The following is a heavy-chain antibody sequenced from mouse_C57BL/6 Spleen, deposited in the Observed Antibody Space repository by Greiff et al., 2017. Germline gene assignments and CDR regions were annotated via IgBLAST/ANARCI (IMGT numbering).Heavy chain of an antibody. J-gene: IGHJ2*01. CDR3: ARSFGYGYERDY. CDR1: GYAFSSYW. Sequence: QVQLQQSGAELVKPGASVKISCKASGYAFSSYWMNWVKQRPGKGLEWIGQIYPGDGDTNYNGKFKGKATLTADNSSSTAYMQLSSLTSEDSAVYCRARSFGYGYERDYWGQGTTLTVSS. D-gene: IGHD2-2*01. V-gene: IGHV1-80*01. CDR2: IYPGDGDT.